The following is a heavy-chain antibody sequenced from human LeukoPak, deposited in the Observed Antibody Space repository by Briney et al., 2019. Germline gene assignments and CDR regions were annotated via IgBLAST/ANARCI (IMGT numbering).Heavy chain of an antibody. CDR2: FDPEDGET. CDR1: GYTLTELS. D-gene: IGHD1-26*01. V-gene: IGHV1-24*01. J-gene: IGHJ4*02. Sequence: ASVKVSCKVSGYTLTELSMHWVRRAPGKGLEWMGGFDPEDGETIYAQKFQGRVTMTEDTSTDTAYMELSSLRSEDTAVYYCATVKWELLGLHYWGQGTLVTVSS. CDR3: ATVKWELLGLHY.